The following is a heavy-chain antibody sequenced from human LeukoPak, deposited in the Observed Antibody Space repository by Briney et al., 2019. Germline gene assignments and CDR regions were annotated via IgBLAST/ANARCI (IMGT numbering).Heavy chain of an antibody. CDR2: INTDGSIT. CDR1: GFTFSTYW. J-gene: IGHJ4*02. V-gene: IGHV3-74*01. D-gene: IGHD4-17*01. CDR3: VSDYGD. Sequence: PGGSLRLSCAAPGFTFSTYWMHWVRPTPGKGLVWVSRINTDGSITTYADFVKGRFTISRDDAKNTLSLQMNSLRAEDTAVYYCVSDYGDWGQGTLVTVSS.